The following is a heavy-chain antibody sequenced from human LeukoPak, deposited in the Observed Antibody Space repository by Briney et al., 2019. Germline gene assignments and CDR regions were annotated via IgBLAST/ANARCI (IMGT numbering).Heavy chain of an antibody. CDR2: IWYDGSNE. V-gene: IGHV3-33*01. D-gene: IGHD4-17*01. J-gene: IGHJ3*02. Sequence: PGRSLRLSCVASGFSISTYAMHWVRQAPGKGLEWVAIIWYDGSNENCADSVKGRSTISRDNSKNTLYLQMNSLRAEDTAVYFCARNKYGADVFDIWDQGTMVTVSS. CDR3: ARNKYGADVFDI. CDR1: GFSISTYA.